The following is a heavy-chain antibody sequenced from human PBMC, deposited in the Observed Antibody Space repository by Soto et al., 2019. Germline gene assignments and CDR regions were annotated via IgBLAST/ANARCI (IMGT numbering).Heavy chain of an antibody. CDR1: GFTFSSYA. V-gene: IGHV3-23*01. CDR2: ISGSGGST. D-gene: IGHD3-9*01. Sequence: GGSLRLSCAASGFTFSSYAMSWVRQAPGKGLGWVSAISGSGGSTYYADSVKGRFTISRDNSKNTLYLQMNSLRAEDTAVYYCAKDPRGIFWFDPWGQGTLVTVSS. CDR3: AKDPRGIFWFDP. J-gene: IGHJ5*02.